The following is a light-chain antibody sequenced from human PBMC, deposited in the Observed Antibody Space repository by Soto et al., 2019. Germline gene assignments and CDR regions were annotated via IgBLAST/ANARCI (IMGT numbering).Light chain of an antibody. V-gene: IGLV4-69*01. CDR3: QTWDAGIRV. CDR1: SGHDNYA. J-gene: IGLJ2*01. Sequence: QPVLTQSPSASASLGASVKLTCTLSSGHDNYAIAWHQQQPEKGPRYLMKLNTDGRHNKGDGIPDRFSGSSSGAERYLTISSRQSDDEADYYCQTWDAGIRVFGGGTKLTVL. CDR2: LNTDGRH.